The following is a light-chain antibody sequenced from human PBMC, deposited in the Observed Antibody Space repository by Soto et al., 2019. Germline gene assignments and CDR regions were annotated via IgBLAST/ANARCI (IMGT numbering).Light chain of an antibody. J-gene: IGLJ1*01. CDR2: EVS. CDR3: SSYTINRTYV. Sequence: QSVLTQAAAVSGSPGQSITISCTGTSSDVGGYNYVSWYQQNPGKAPNLMLYEVSNRPSGVSNRFSGSKSGNMASLTISGXQAEDEADYYCSSYTINRTYVFGTGTKSPS. CDR1: SSDVGGYNY. V-gene: IGLV2-14*01.